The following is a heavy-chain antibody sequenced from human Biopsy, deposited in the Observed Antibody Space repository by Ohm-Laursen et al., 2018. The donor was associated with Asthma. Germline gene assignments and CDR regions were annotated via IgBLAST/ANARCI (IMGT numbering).Heavy chain of an antibody. Sequence: GSLRLSCAASGYTFSRYSIHWVRQIPGRGLEWVANIKHDGSENNHVDSLKGRFTISRDNAKNSLYLQMNSLRAEDTAVYYCARTFHFWSPYHAEHYQLWGQGTLVTVSS. D-gene: IGHD3-3*02. V-gene: IGHV3-7*01. CDR3: ARTFHFWSPYHAEHYQL. CDR1: GYTFSRYS. J-gene: IGHJ1*01. CDR2: IKHDGSEN.